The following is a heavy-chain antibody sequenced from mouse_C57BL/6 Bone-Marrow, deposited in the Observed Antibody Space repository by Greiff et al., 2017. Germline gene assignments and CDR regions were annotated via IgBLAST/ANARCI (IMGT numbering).Heavy chain of an antibody. CDR3: ARYCGHWYVEV. V-gene: IGHV1-63*01. J-gene: IGHJ1*03. CDR2: IYPGGGYT. Sequence: VQLQESGAELVRPGTSVKMSCKASGYTFTNYWIGWAKQRPGHCLEWIGDIYPGGGYTNYNEKFKGKATLTVDKASSTAYMQLSSLTSEESAIYYCARYCGHWYVEVWGTGTTVTVSS. CDR1: GYTFTNYW.